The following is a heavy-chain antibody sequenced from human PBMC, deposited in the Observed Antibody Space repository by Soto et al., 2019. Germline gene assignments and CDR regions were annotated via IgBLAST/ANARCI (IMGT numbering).Heavy chain of an antibody. D-gene: IGHD6-6*01. J-gene: IGHJ6*02. CDR1: GGSISSGGYY. CDR2: DYYSGST. CDR3: ARGRAARPYYYYYGMDV. V-gene: IGHV4-31*03. Sequence: QVQLQESGPGLGKPSQTLSLTCTVSGGSISSGGYYWSWIRQHPGKGLEWIGYDYYSGSTYYNPSLKSRVTISVDTSKNQFSLKLSYVTAADTAVYYCARGRAARPYYYYYGMDVWGQGTTVTVSS.